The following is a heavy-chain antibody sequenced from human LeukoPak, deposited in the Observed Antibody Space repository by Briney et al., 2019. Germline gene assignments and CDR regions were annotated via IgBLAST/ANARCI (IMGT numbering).Heavy chain of an antibody. V-gene: IGHV1-3*01. J-gene: IGHJ4*02. CDR2: INAGNGNT. D-gene: IGHD6-25*01. CDR1: GYTFTSYA. Sequence: GASVKVSCKASGYTFTSYAMHWVRQAPGQRLEWMGWINAGNGNTKYSQKFQGRVTITRDTSASTAYMELSSLRSEDTAVYYCARVPIAAAGPAQKRDLKMGTYFDYWGQGTLVTVSS. CDR3: ARVPIAAAGPAQKRDLKMGTYFDY.